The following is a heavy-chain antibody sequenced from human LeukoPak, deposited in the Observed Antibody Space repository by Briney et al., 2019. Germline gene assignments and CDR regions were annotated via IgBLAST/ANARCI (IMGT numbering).Heavy chain of an antibody. CDR2: INHSGST. Sequence: SETLSLTCAVYGGSFSGYYWRWIRQPPGKGLEWIGEINHSGSTNYNPSLKSRVTISVDTSKNQFSLKLSSVTAADTAVYYCARVRGYSYGYRPAPSYYFDYWGQGTLVTVSS. CDR1: GGSFSGYY. CDR3: ARVRGYSYGYRPAPSYYFDY. D-gene: IGHD5-18*01. J-gene: IGHJ4*02. V-gene: IGHV4-34*01.